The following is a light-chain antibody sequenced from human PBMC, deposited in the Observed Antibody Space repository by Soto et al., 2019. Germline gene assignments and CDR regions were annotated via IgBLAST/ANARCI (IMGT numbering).Light chain of an antibody. J-gene: IGLJ3*02. CDR2: YDN. Sequence: QSVLTQPPSVSEAPRQRVTISCSGSSSNIGKSAVNWYQQLPGKAPKLLIYYDNLLPSGISDRFSGSKSGTSASLAISGLQSDDEAHYYCAAWDDSVNGWVFGGGTQLTVL. CDR1: SSNIGKSA. V-gene: IGLV1-36*01. CDR3: AAWDDSVNGWV.